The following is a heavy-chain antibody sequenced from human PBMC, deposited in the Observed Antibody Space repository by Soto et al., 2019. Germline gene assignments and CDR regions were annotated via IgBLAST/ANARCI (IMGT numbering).Heavy chain of an antibody. CDR1: GFTFSSYS. CDR2: ISSSSYI. Sequence: GGSLRLSCAASGFTFSSYSMKWVRQAPGKGLEWVSSISSSSYIYYADSVKGRFTISRDNAKNSLYLQMNSLRAEDTAVYYCGRDMYYYDSSGYYGSFDYWGQGTLVTVSS. CDR3: GRDMYYYDSSGYYGSFDY. D-gene: IGHD3-22*01. J-gene: IGHJ4*02. V-gene: IGHV3-21*01.